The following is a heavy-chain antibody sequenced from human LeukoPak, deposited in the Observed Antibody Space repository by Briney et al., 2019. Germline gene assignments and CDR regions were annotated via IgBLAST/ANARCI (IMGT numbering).Heavy chain of an antibody. D-gene: IGHD1-1*01. CDR1: GGSISSGGYY. J-gene: IGHJ3*02. CDR2: IYYSGST. CDR3: ARELEPRFFDI. Sequence: SETLSLTCTVSGGSISSGGYYWSWIRQHPGKGLEWIGYIYYSGSTYYNPSLKSRVTISVDTPKNQFSLKLSSVTAADTAVYYCARELEPRFFDIWGQGTMVTVSS. V-gene: IGHV4-31*03.